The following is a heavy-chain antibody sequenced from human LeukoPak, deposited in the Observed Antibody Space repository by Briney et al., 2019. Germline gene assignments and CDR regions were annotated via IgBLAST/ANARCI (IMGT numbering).Heavy chain of an antibody. J-gene: IGHJ3*02. D-gene: IGHD2-2*01. CDR3: ARDLGSRYWAFDI. V-gene: IGHV3-23*01. CDR1: GFTFSSYA. CDR2: ISGSGGST. Sequence: GGSLRLSCAASGFTFSSYAMSWVRQAPGKGLEWVSAISGSGGSTYYADSVKGRFTISRDNSKNTLYLQMNSLRAEDTAVYYCARDLGSRYWAFDIWGQGTMVTVSS.